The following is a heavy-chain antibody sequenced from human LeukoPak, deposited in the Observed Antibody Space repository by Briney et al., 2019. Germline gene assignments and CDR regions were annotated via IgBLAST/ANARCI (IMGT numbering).Heavy chain of an antibody. V-gene: IGHV3-30*18. CDR3: AKDLQYCSGGSCSDY. D-gene: IGHD2-15*01. CDR2: IPYDGSNK. CDR1: GFTFSSYG. Sequence: GRSLRLSCAASGFTFSSYGMHWVRQAPGKGLEWVAVIPYDGSNKYYADSVRGRFTISRDNSKNTLYLQMNSLRAEDTAVYYCAKDLQYCSGGSCSDYWGQGTLVTVSS. J-gene: IGHJ4*02.